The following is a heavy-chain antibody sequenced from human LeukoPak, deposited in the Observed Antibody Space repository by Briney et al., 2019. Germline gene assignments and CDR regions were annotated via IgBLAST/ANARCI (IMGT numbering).Heavy chain of an antibody. CDR3: ARDFDWGSGH. CDR2: IYSGGTT. J-gene: IGHJ4*02. V-gene: IGHV3-66*01. Sequence: GGSLRLSCAASGFTVSDNYMSWVRQAPGMGLEWVSIIYSGGTTYYADSVRGRFTISRDTSKNTLYLQMNSLRAEDTAVYYCARDFDWGSGHWGQGTLVTVSS. D-gene: IGHD7-27*01. CDR1: GFTVSDNY.